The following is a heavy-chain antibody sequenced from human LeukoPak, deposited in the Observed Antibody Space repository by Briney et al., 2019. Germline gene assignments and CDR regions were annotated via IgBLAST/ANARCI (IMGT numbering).Heavy chain of an antibody. J-gene: IGHJ6*02. CDR3: AAVSGSSGSYPWADGMDV. V-gene: IGHV1-58*02. CDR1: GFTFTSSA. D-gene: IGHD1-26*01. CDR2: IVVGSGNT. Sequence: GTSVKVSCKASGFTFTSSAMQWVRQARGQRLEWIGWIVVGSGNTNYAQKFQERVTITRDMSTSTAYMELSSLRSEDTAVYYCAAVSGSSGSYPWADGMDVWGQGTTVTVSS.